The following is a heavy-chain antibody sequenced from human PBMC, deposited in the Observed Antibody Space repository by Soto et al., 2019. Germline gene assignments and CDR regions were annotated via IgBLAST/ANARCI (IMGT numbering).Heavy chain of an antibody. J-gene: IGHJ6*02. CDR3: ARHDGAQDYGDYYYYGMDV. CDR1: GYSFTTYW. D-gene: IGHD4-17*01. CDR2: IYPGDSDT. V-gene: IGHV5-51*01. Sequence: PGESLKISCKASGYSFTTYWIGWVRQMPGKGLEWMGIIYPGDSDTRYSPSFQGQVTISADKSISTAYLQWSSLKASDTAMYYCARHDGAQDYGDYYYYGMDVWGQGTTVTVSS.